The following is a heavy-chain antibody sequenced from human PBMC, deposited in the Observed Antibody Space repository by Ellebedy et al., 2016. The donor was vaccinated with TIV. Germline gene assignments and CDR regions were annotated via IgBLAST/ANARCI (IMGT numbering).Heavy chain of an antibody. CDR2: FYTSGSD. J-gene: IGHJ4*02. Sequence: MPSETLSLTCSVSGGSISSYFWSWIRQPAGKGLEWIGRFYTSGSDNYNPSLKSRVTMSMDTSKNQFSLKLRSVTVADTAVYYCARGASGLSHDYWGQGTLVTVSS. D-gene: IGHD5-12*01. CDR3: ARGASGLSHDY. CDR1: GGSISSYF. V-gene: IGHV4-4*07.